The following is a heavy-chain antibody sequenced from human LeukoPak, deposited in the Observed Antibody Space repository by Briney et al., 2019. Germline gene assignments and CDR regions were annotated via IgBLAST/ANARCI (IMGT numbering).Heavy chain of an antibody. J-gene: IGHJ6*03. CDR1: GYTFTSYA. D-gene: IGHD6-13*01. CDR2: INTNTGNP. V-gene: IGHV7-4-1*02. CDR3: ARDQSSIWSSYYYMDV. Sequence: GASVKVSCKASGYTFTSYAMNWVRQAPGQGLEWMGWINTNTGNPTYAQGFTGRFVFSLDTSVGTAYLQISSLKAEDTAVYYCARDQSSIWSSYYYMDVWAKGTTVTVSS.